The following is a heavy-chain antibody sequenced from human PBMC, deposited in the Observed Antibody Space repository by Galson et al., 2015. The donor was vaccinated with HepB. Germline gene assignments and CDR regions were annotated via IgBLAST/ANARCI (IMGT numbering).Heavy chain of an antibody. CDR1: GFTFSTYA. J-gene: IGHJ4*02. CDR2: ITYSGGRI. CDR3: AKGLWGTSCHFCFDY. Sequence: SLRLSCAASGFTFSTYAMSWVRQAPGKGLEWVSGITYSGGRIYYADSVKGRFTISRDNSKNTLYLQMGTLRAEDTAVYYCAKGLWGTSCHFCFDYWGQGTLVTVSS. D-gene: IGHD2-2*01. V-gene: IGHV3-23*01.